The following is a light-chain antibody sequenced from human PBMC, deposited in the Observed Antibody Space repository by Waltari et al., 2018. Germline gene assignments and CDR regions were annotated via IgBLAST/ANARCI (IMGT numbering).Light chain of an antibody. Sequence: DIQMAQSPSTLSASVGDRVTITCRASQSISYSLAWYQQKPGKAPKLLIYKASTLEGGVPSRFSGSGSGTEFTLTITSLQPDDFATYYCQQYSTYSRTFGQGTKVEIK. CDR2: KAS. CDR3: QQYSTYSRT. V-gene: IGKV1-5*03. J-gene: IGKJ1*01. CDR1: QSISYS.